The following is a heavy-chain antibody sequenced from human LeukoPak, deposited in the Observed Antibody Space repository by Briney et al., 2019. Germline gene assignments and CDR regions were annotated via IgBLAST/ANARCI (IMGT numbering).Heavy chain of an antibody. V-gene: IGHV4-61*01. CDR1: GGSVSSGSYY. CDR2: IYYSGST. Sequence: SETLSLTCTVSGGSVSSGSYYWSWIRQPPGKGLEWIGYIYYSGSTNYNPSLKSRVTISVDTSKNQFSLKLSSVTAADTAVYYCARGAYSSSSSYYYGMDVWGQGTTVTVSS. CDR3: ARGAYSSSSSYYYGMDV. J-gene: IGHJ6*02. D-gene: IGHD6-6*01.